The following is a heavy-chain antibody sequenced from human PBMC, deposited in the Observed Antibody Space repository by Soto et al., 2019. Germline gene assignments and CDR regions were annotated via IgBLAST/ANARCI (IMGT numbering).Heavy chain of an antibody. CDR1: GGTFSSYS. D-gene: IGHD1-26*01. CDR2: IIPIFGTA. CDR3: ARDGGRHSGGIDY. J-gene: IGHJ4*02. Sequence: QVQLVQSGAEVKKPGSSVKVSCQASGGTFSSYSINWVRQAPGQGLEWMGEIIPIFGTANYAQKFQGRVTITADESTSTAYMELSSLRSDDTAGYYCARDGGRHSGGIDYWGQGTLVTVSS. V-gene: IGHV1-69*01.